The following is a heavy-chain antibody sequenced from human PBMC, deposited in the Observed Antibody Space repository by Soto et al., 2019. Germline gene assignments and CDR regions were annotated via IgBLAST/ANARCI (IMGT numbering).Heavy chain of an antibody. D-gene: IGHD6-13*01. CDR3: TRGGYSSLWYFDY. CDR1: GFTFGDYA. CDR2: IRSKAYGGTT. J-gene: IGHJ4*02. Sequence: GGSLRLSCTASGFTFGDYAMSWVRQAPGKGLEWVGFIRSKAYGGTTEYAASVKGRFTISRDDSKSIAYLQMNSLKTEDTAVYYCTRGGYSSLWYFDYWGQGTLVTVSS. V-gene: IGHV3-49*04.